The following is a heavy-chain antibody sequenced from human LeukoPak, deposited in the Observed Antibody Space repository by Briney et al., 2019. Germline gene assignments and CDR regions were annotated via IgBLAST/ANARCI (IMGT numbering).Heavy chain of an antibody. CDR2: ISSSSSYI. J-gene: IGHJ3*02. V-gene: IGHV3-21*01. Sequence: PGGSLRLSCAAAGLTFSSYSMNWVRQAPGKGLEWVSSISSSSSYIYYADSVKGRFTISRDNAKNSLYLQMNSLRAEDTAVYYCARVSELRFLEWLDAFDIWGQGTMVTVSS. D-gene: IGHD3-3*01. CDR1: GLTFSSYS. CDR3: ARVSELRFLEWLDAFDI.